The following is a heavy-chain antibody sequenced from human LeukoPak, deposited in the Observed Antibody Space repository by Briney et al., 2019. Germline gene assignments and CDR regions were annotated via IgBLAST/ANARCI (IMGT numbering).Heavy chain of an antibody. V-gene: IGHV3-23*01. CDR3: AKVRQAAAGRLDY. CDR1: GFTFSSYN. J-gene: IGHJ4*02. CDR2: ISGSGGST. D-gene: IGHD6-13*01. Sequence: GGSLRLSCAASGFTFSSYNMNWVRQAPGKGLEWVSAISGSGGSTYYADSVKGRFTISRDNSKNTLYLQMNSLRAEDTAVYYCAKVRQAAAGRLDYWGQGTLVTVSS.